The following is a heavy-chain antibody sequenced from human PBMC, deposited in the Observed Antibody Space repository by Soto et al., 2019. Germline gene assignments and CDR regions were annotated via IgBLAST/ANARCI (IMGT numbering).Heavy chain of an antibody. CDR2: ISGSGGSS. Sequence: PGGSLRLSCAASGFAFGTYAMTWVHQAPGKGLEWVSVISGSGGSSYYADSVKGRFTISRDNSKNTLFLQMNGLRAEDTAVYYCAKVTKRAAAGRYEYYKYGMDVWGQGTTVTVYS. D-gene: IGHD6-13*01. J-gene: IGHJ6*02. CDR3: AKVTKRAAAGRYEYYKYGMDV. V-gene: IGHV3-23*01. CDR1: GFAFGTYA.